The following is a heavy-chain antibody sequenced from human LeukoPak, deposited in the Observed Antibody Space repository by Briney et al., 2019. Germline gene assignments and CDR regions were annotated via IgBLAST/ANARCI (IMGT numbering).Heavy chain of an antibody. D-gene: IGHD3-22*01. V-gene: IGHV1-2*06. CDR2: INPNSGGT. J-gene: IGHJ4*02. Sequence: ASVKVSCKASGYTFTGYYMHWVRQAPGQGLEWMGRINPNSGGTNYARKFQGRVTMTRDTSISTAYMELSRLRSDDTAVYYCARGGTYYYDSSGYPSGFDYWGQGTLVTVSS. CDR1: GYTFTGYY. CDR3: ARGGTYYYDSSGYPSGFDY.